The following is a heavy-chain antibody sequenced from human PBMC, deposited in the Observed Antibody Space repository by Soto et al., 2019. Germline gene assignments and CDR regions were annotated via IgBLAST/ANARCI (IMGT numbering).Heavy chain of an antibody. CDR2: IFYSGSS. J-gene: IGHJ5*02. CDR3: ARYDSRPLDT. Sequence: SETLSLTCTVSGASVSSNSFYWRWIRQPPGRGLEWIGSIFYSGSSYYNASLKSRVTMSVDTSKNQFSLKPSSVTAADTAVYYCARYDSRPLDTWGQGTLVTVSS. CDR1: GASVSSNSFY. D-gene: IGHD3-16*01. V-gene: IGHV4-39*01.